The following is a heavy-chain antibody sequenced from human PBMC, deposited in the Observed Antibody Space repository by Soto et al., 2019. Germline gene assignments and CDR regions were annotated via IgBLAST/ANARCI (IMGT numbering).Heavy chain of an antibody. CDR3: AAGAIFGVVPLDY. V-gene: IGHV4-30-2*01. CDR2: IYHSGST. J-gene: IGHJ4*02. D-gene: IGHD3-3*01. Sequence: QLQLQESGSGLVKPSQTLSLTCAVSGGSISSGGYSGSWIRQPPGKGLEWIGYIYHSGSTYYNPSLTSRVTISLDRSKNQFSLKLSSVTAADTAVYYCAAGAIFGVVPLDYWGQGTLVTVSS. CDR1: GGSISSGGYS.